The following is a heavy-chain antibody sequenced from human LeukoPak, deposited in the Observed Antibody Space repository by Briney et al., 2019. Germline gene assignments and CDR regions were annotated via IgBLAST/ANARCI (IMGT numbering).Heavy chain of an antibody. D-gene: IGHD6-19*01. CDR1: GFTFSSYG. CDR2: ISYDGSNK. Sequence: PGRSLRLSCAASGFTFSSYGMHWVRQAPGKGLEWVAVISYDGSNKYYADSVKGRFTISRDNSKNTLYLQMNSLRAEDTAVHYCASTVAGTSDYYYGMDVWGQGTTVTVSS. J-gene: IGHJ6*02. V-gene: IGHV3-30*03. CDR3: ASTVAGTSDYYYGMDV.